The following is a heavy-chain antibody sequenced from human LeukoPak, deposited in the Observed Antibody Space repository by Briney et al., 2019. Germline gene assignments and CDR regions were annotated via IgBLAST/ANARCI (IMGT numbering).Heavy chain of an antibody. J-gene: IGHJ3*02. D-gene: IGHD3-9*01. CDR3: ARDPKGYFDWLFAFDI. CDR2: INDDTP. Sequence: GGSLRLSCTTSGFYFNTYSMSWVRQAPGKGLEWVSAINDDTPYYTDSVKGRFTVSRDNSKDTLYLHLNSLRAEDTAVYYCARDPKGYFDWLFAFDIWGQGTMVTVSS. CDR1: GFYFNTYS. V-gene: IGHV3-23*01.